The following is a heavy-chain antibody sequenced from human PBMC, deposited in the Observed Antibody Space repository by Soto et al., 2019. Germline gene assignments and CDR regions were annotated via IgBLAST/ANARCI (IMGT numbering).Heavy chain of an antibody. CDR3: ARDPPDFNSGFDY. CDR1: GDSVSNNGAT. CDR2: AYYRSRWRY. D-gene: IGHD2-15*01. V-gene: IGHV6-1*01. Sequence: GDSVSNNGATWNWIRQSPSRGLEWLGRAYYRSRWRYDYATSVRGRITINPDTSKNQFSLQLNSVTPEDTAVYYCARDPPDFNSGFDYWGQGTPVTVSS. J-gene: IGHJ4*02.